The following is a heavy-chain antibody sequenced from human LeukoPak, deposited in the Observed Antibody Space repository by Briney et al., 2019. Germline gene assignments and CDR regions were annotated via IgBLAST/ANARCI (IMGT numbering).Heavy chain of an antibody. D-gene: IGHD3-10*01. CDR3: ARDRATVRGVISNWFDP. Sequence: ASVKVSCKASGYTFTGYYMHWVRQAPGQGLEWMGRINPNSGGTNYAQKFQGRVTMTRDTSISTAYMELSRLRSDDTAVYYCARDRATVRGVISNWFDPWGQGTLVTVSS. V-gene: IGHV1-2*06. CDR2: INPNSGGT. J-gene: IGHJ5*02. CDR1: GYTFTGYY.